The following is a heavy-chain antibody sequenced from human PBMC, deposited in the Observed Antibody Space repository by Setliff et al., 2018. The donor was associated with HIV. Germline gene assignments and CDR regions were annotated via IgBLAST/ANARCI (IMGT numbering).Heavy chain of an antibody. CDR2: IYSSGST. J-gene: IGHJ4*02. Sequence: SETMSLTCTVSGGSISSGSYYWNWIRQPAGKGLEWIGHIYSSGSTNYNPSLKSRVTISVDTSKNQFSLKLSSVTAADTAVYYCASYDILTGYYGHYFDYWGQGTLVTVSS. CDR3: ASYDILTGYYGHYFDY. D-gene: IGHD3-9*01. CDR1: GGSISSGSYY. V-gene: IGHV4-61*09.